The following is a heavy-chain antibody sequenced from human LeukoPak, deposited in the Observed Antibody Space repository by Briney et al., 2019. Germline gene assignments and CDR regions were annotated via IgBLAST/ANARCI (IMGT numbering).Heavy chain of an antibody. CDR2: VHLDGRT. Sequence: SETLSLTCDVSGGSVTSTNWWTWFRQPPGKRLEWIGEVHLDGRTNYNPSLKSRLVMSADLPENHISLKLTSVTAADTAVYYCAREGGFYRPLDYSGQGTLVTVSS. V-gene: IGHV4-4*02. D-gene: IGHD6-25*01. CDR1: GGSVTSTNW. J-gene: IGHJ4*02. CDR3: AREGGFYRPLDY.